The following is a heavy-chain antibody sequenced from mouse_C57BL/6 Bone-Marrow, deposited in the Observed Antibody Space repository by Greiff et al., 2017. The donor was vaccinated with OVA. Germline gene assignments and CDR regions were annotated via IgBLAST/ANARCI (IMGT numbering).Heavy chain of an antibody. CDR1: GYNFKNTY. CDR3: YGGRDFDY. J-gene: IGHJ2*01. CDR2: IDPANGNT. D-gene: IGHD1-1*02. Sequence: VQLKESVAELVRPGASVKLSCTASGYNFKNTYMHWVKQRPEQGLEWIGRIDPANGNTNYAPKFKGKATMTADTSSNTAYLQLSSLTSEDTAIYYCYGGRDFDYWGQGTTLTVSS. V-gene: IGHV14-3*01.